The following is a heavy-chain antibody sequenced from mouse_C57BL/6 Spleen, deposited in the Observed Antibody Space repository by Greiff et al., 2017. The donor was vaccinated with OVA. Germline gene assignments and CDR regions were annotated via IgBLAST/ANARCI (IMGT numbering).Heavy chain of an antibody. CDR2: IHPNSGST. D-gene: IGHD1-2*01. CDR3: ARRDGGTHYYAMDY. CDR1: GYTFTSYW. Sequence: QVQLQQPGAELVKPGASVKLSCKASGYTFTSYWMHWVKQRPGQGLEWIGMIHPNSGSTNYNEKFKSKATLTVDKSSSTAYMQLSSLTSEDSAVYYCARRDGGTHYYAMDYWGQGTSVTVSS. J-gene: IGHJ4*01. V-gene: IGHV1-64*01.